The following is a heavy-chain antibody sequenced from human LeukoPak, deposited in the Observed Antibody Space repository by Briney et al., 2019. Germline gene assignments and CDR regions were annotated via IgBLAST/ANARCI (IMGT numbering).Heavy chain of an antibody. Sequence: GGSLRLSCAASGFTFSSYGMHWVRPAPGKGMEWVAFIRYDGSNKYYADSVKGRFTISTDNSKNTLYLRMTSLRGEGTAVNYCAKDQGGSYTPGYFDYWGEGTLVTASS. CDR2: IRYDGSNK. J-gene: IGHJ4*02. D-gene: IGHD1-26*01. CDR1: GFTFSSYG. CDR3: AKDQGGSYTPGYFDY. V-gene: IGHV3-30*02.